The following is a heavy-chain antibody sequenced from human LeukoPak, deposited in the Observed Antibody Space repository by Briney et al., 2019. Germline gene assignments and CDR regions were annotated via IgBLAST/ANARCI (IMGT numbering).Heavy chain of an antibody. CDR3: TPSIAVAGSLDY. D-gene: IGHD6-19*01. CDR2: IKSKTDGGTT. J-gene: IGHJ4*02. V-gene: IGHV3-15*01. CDR1: GFTFSNVW. Sequence: NAGGSLRLSCAASGFTFSNVWMSWVRQAPGKGLEWVGRIKSKTDGGTTDYAAPVKGRFTISRDDSKNTLNLQMNSLKTEDTAVYYCTPSIAVAGSLDYWGQGTLVTVSS.